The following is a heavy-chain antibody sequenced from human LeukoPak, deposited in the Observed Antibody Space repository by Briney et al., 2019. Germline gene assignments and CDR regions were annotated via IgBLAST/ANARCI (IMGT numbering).Heavy chain of an antibody. V-gene: IGHV3-23*01. D-gene: IGHD5-12*01. J-gene: IGHJ6*03. CDR3: AKGGYPAEQPPTGYMDV. Sequence: GGSLRLSCAASGFSFSSYGMTWVRQAPGKGLEWVSSISGSGGEIHYADSVKGRFTISRDNSKNTLYLQMNSLRAEDTAVYYCAKGGYPAEQPPTGYMDVWGKGTTVTISS. CDR1: GFSFSSYG. CDR2: ISGSGGEI.